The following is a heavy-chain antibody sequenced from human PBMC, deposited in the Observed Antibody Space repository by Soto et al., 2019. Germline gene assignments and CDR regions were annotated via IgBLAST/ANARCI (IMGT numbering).Heavy chain of an antibody. V-gene: IGHV3-23*01. Sequence: GGSLRLSCAASGFTFGSHSMSWVRQAPGKGLEWVAIISGDSVTIEHADSVKGRFTISRDNSKNMLYLQMGSLRAEDTAVYYCATGIGNPSYFAYWGQGTLVTVSS. CDR3: ATGIGNPSYFAY. D-gene: IGHD1-1*01. CDR2: ISGDSVTI. CDR1: GFTFGSHS. J-gene: IGHJ4*02.